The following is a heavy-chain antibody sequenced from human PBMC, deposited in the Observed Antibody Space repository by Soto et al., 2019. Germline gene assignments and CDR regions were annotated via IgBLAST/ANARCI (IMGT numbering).Heavy chain of an antibody. J-gene: IGHJ4*02. CDR3: VRGSDPYKCGF. V-gene: IGHV4-31*01. Sequence: QVQLQESGPGLVKPSQTLSLTCTVSGASINSGLYFWNWIRQVPGKGLEWIGYVHPSGNISYNPSLKSQVTMSMDTANNQVSLQLNSVTVADTAVYYCVRGSDPYKCGFWGQGALVTVSS. D-gene: IGHD6-25*01. CDR2: VHPSGNI. CDR1: GASINSGLYF.